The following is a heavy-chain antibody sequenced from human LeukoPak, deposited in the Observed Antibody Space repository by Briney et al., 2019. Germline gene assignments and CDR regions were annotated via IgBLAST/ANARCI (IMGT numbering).Heavy chain of an antibody. V-gene: IGHV4-59*08. J-gene: IGHJ4*02. CDR3: ATYTRHCSGGTCYSIDY. Sequence: SETLSLTCSVSGDSIRNYHWTWIQQSPGRGLEWIGYVYYDGSTNYNPSLKSRVTISLDMSNNQFSLKLTSVTAADTAIYYCATYTRHCSGGTCYSIDYWGQGTLVTVSS. CDR2: VYYDGST. D-gene: IGHD2-15*01. CDR1: GDSIRNYH.